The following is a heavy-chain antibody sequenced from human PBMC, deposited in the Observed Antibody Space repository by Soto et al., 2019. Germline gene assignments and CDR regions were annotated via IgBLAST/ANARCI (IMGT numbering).Heavy chain of an antibody. Sequence: SETLSLTCTVSGRSMTGYYWSWIRQPAGERLEWIGRIYTSGTTDFNPSLKGRVTMSVDTSKNQFSLKLTSVTAADTALYYCAREDYYDTGYYVVWGQGTQVTVSS. V-gene: IGHV4-4*07. J-gene: IGHJ4*02. CDR3: AREDYYDTGYYVV. CDR2: IYTSGTT. D-gene: IGHD3-9*01. CDR1: GRSMTGYY.